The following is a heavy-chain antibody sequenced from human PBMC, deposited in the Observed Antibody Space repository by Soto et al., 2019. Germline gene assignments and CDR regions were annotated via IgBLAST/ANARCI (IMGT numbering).Heavy chain of an antibody. J-gene: IGHJ4*02. D-gene: IGHD3-10*01. CDR3: ARRLSGSGTYSLDF. CDR2: VHHSGSA. V-gene: IGHV4-59*08. Sequence: WTWIRQTPEKGLEWIGSVHHSGSATYAPSLQSRVTISVDTSKNQFSLRLTSLTAADTAMYYCARRLSGSGTYSLDFWGQGTLVTFSS.